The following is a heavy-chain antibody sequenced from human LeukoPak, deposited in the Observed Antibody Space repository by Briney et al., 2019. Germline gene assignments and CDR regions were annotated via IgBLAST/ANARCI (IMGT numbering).Heavy chain of an antibody. J-gene: IGHJ5*02. CDR2: ISDDGRIK. CDR1: EFSFSRYD. Sequence: GGSLRLSCVASEFSFSRYDMHWVRQAPGKGLEWVAVISDDGRIKIYGDSVKGRLTISRDNSKNTLYLQMNSLRGEDTAVYYCARAAAETGSFRDNWFDPWGQGTLVTVSS. V-gene: IGHV3-30*04. CDR3: ARAAAETGSFRDNWFDP. D-gene: IGHD3-9*01.